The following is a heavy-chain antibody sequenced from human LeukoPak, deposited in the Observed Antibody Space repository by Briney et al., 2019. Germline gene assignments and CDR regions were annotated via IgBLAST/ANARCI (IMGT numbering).Heavy chain of an antibody. D-gene: IGHD1-1*01. CDR1: GYTFTSYD. Sequence: ASVKVSCKASGYTFTSYDINWVRQATGQGLEWMGWMNPNSGNTGYAQKFQGRVTITRNTSISTAYMELSSLRSEDTAVYYCARGTPKRNWFDPWGQGTLATVSS. CDR2: MNPNSGNT. V-gene: IGHV1-8*03. J-gene: IGHJ5*02. CDR3: ARGTPKRNWFDP.